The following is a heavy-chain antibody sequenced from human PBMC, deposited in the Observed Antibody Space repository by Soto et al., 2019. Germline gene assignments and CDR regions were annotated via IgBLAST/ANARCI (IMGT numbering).Heavy chain of an antibody. CDR3: ARDGRLMLRGFSFYNGMDV. V-gene: IGHV4-59*01. D-gene: IGHD3-10*01. Sequence: SETLSLTCTVSGGSISGYYWNWIRQSPGKGLEWFGYIYYSGNIYYSGNTNYNPSLKSRVTISLDRSKSQFSLKLTSVTVADTAVYFCARDGRLMLRGFSFYNGMDVWGQGTTVT. CDR2: IYYSGNIYYSGNT. J-gene: IGHJ6*02. CDR1: GGSISGYY.